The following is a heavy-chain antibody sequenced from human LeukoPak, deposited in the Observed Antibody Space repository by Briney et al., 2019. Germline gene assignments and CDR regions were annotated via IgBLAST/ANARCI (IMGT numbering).Heavy chain of an antibody. Sequence: SETLSLTCAVYGGSFSGYYWSWIRQPPGKGLEWIGEINHSGSTNYNPSLKSRVTISVDTSKNQFSLKLSSVTAADTAVYYCARARVLLWFGELLRGWFDPWGQGTPVTVSS. CDR3: ARARVLLWFGELLRGWFDP. D-gene: IGHD3-10*01. V-gene: IGHV4-34*01. CDR1: GGSFSGYY. J-gene: IGHJ5*02. CDR2: INHSGST.